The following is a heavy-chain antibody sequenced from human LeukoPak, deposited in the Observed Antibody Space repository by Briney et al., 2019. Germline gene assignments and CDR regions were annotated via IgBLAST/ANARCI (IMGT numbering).Heavy chain of an antibody. D-gene: IGHD3-22*01. CDR3: AKDPTTETYYYDSSGYPPPLR. Sequence: GGSLRLSCAASGFTFSSYAMSWVRQAPGKGLEWVSAISGSGGSTYYADSVKGRFTISRDNSKNTLYLQMNSLRAEDTAVYYCAKDPTTETYYYDSSGYPPPLRWGQGTLVTVSS. J-gene: IGHJ4*02. V-gene: IGHV3-23*01. CDR2: ISGSGGST. CDR1: GFTFSSYA.